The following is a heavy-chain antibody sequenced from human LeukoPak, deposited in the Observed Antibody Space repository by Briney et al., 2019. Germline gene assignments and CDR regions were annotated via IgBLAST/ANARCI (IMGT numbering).Heavy chain of an antibody. D-gene: IGHD6-13*01. J-gene: IGHJ4*02. CDR1: GFTFSNAW. Sequence: PGGSLRLSCAASGFTFSNAWMSWVRQAPGKGLEWVGRIKSKTDGGTTDYAAPVKGRFTISRDDSKNTLYLQMNSLKTEDTAVYYCTTDGGSSSWYLAFDYWGQGTLVTVSS. CDR2: IKSKTDGGTT. V-gene: IGHV3-15*01. CDR3: TTDGGSSSWYLAFDY.